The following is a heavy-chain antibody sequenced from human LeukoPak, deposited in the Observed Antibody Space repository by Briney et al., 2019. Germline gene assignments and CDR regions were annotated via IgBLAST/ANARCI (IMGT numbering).Heavy chain of an antibody. CDR3: ARDSYYDSSGYYRLDY. V-gene: IGHV1-46*01. CDR2: INPSGGST. D-gene: IGHD3-22*01. CDR1: GYIFTSHY. J-gene: IGHJ4*02. Sequence: GASVKVSCKASGYIFTSHYMHWMRQAPGQGLEWMGMINPSGGSTVYAQKFQGRVTMTRDTSTSTVDMELSSLRSEDTAVYYCARDSYYDSSGYYRLDYWGQGTLVTVSS.